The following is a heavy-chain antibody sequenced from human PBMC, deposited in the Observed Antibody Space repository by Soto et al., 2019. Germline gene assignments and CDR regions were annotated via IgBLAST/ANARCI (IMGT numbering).Heavy chain of an antibody. Sequence: PVGSLRLSCAASGFTFSNAWMSWVRQAPGKGLEWVGRIKSKTDGGTTDYAAPVKGRFTISRDDSKNTLYLQMNSLKTEDTAVYYCTTDSTTYYYDSSGYSLDYWGQGTLVTVSS. J-gene: IGHJ4*02. V-gene: IGHV3-15*01. CDR3: TTDSTTYYYDSSGYSLDY. CDR1: GFTFSNAW. CDR2: IKSKTDGGTT. D-gene: IGHD3-22*01.